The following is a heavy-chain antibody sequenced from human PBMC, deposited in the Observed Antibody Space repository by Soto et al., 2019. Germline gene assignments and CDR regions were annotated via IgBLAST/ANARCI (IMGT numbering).Heavy chain of an antibody. CDR1: GFTFSSYS. CDR3: ARDPTLYQFHWSLDIDY. V-gene: IGHV3-21*01. Sequence: GGSLRLSGAACGFTFSSYSINWVRQAPWKGLEWVSSISSSSSYIYYADSVKRRFTISRDNAKKSLYLQMNSLRAEDTAVYYCARDPTLYQFHWSLDIDYWGQGTLVPVCS. J-gene: IGHJ4*02. D-gene: IGHD3-9*01. CDR2: ISSSSSYI.